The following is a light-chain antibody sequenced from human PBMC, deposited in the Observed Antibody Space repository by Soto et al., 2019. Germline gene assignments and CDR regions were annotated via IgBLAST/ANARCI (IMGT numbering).Light chain of an antibody. Sequence: EIVMTQSPATLSVSPGERATLSCRASQSVSSNLAWYQQKPGQAPRLLIYGASTRATGILARFSGSGSGTEFTLTISSLQSEDFAVYYCQQYNNWPRALTFGGGTKVEIK. V-gene: IGKV3-15*01. J-gene: IGKJ4*01. CDR3: QQYNNWPRALT. CDR1: QSVSSN. CDR2: GAS.